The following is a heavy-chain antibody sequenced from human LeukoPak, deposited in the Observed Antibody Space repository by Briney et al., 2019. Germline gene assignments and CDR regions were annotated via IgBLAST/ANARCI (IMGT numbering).Heavy chain of an antibody. Sequence: GGSLRLSCAASGFTFSTYAMTWVRQAPGKGLEWVSTISGSGGSASFAASVKGRFTISRDNAKNTFYLEMNSLRVEDTAIYYCAEEIGYCSGGICYSLENFLNWGQGTLVIVSS. CDR2: ISGSGGSA. D-gene: IGHD2-15*01. V-gene: IGHV3-23*01. CDR3: AEEIGYCSGGICYSLENFLN. J-gene: IGHJ1*01. CDR1: GFTFSTYA.